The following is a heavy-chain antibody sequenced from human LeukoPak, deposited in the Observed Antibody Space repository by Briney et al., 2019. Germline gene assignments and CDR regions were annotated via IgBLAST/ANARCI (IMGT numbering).Heavy chain of an antibody. D-gene: IGHD1-14*01. V-gene: IGHV3-11*01. CDR2: ISGNGNII. Sequence: GRSLRLSCAASGMRFSDFYMSWMRQAPGKGLEWISLISGNGNIIHYADSAKGRFTISRDNAKNSLYLHMDSLRVEDTATYYCASGGRAYNFWGPGTVVTVSS. J-gene: IGHJ4*02. CDR1: GMRFSDFY. CDR3: ASGGRAYNF.